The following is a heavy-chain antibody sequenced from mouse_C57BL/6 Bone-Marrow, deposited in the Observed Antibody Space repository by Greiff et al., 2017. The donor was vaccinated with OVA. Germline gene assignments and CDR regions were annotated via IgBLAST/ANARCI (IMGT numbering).Heavy chain of an antibody. CDR1: GYTFTSYW. D-gene: IGHD2-4*01. CDR3: APIYYDYEAWFAY. V-gene: IGHV1-59*01. CDR2: IDTSDSYT. J-gene: IGHJ3*01. Sequence: QVQLQQPGAELVRPGTSVKLSCKASGYTFTSYWMHWVKQRPGQGLEWIGVIDTSDSYTNYNQKFKGKATLTVDTSSSTAYMQLSSLTSEDSAVYYCAPIYYDYEAWFAYWGQGTLVTVSA.